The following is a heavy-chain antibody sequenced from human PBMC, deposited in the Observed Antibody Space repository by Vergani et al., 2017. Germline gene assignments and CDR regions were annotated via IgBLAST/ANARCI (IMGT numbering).Heavy chain of an antibody. CDR3: AGEGVRLGMGVDY. J-gene: IGHJ4*02. CDR2: IYTTGST. D-gene: IGHD3-16*01. Sequence: QVQLQESGPGLVKPSQTLSLTCTVSGGSISSGSYYWSWIRQPAGKGLEWIGRIYTTGSTNYNPSLKSRVTMSVDTSKNQFSLKLSSVTAADTAMYYCAGEGVRLGMGVDYWGQGTLVTVSS. V-gene: IGHV4-61*02. CDR1: GGSISSGSYY.